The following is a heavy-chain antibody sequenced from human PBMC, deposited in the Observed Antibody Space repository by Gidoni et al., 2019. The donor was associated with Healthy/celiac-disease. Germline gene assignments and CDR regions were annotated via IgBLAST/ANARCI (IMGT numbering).Heavy chain of an antibody. CDR1: GGTFSSYA. D-gene: IGHD6-19*01. J-gene: IGHJ4*02. Sequence: VVKKPGSSVKVSCKASGGTFSSYAISWVRQAPGQGLEWMGRIIPILGIANYAQKFQGRVTITADKSTSTAYMELSSLRSEDTAVYYCARVVSKYSSVLAEYYFDYWGQGTLVTVSS. V-gene: IGHV1-69*04. CDR2: IIPILGIA. CDR3: ARVVSKYSSVLAEYYFDY.